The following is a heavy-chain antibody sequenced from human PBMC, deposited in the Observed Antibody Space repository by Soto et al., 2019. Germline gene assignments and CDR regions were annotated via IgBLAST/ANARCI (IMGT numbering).Heavy chain of an antibody. D-gene: IGHD3-10*01. Sequence: SETLSLTCTVSGGSISSYYWSWIRQPPGKGLEWIGYIYYSGSTYYNPSLKSRVTISVDTSKNQFSLKLSSVTAADTAVYYCARGLLLWSRHLGDWFDPWGQGTLVTVSS. CDR1: GGSISSYY. CDR3: ARGLLLWSRHLGDWFDP. J-gene: IGHJ5*02. V-gene: IGHV4-59*12. CDR2: IYYSGST.